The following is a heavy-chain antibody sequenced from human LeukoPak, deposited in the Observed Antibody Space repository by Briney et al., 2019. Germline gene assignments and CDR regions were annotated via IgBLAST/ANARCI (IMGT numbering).Heavy chain of an antibody. CDR2: ISSSSSTI. D-gene: IGHD4-17*01. CDR3: ARAFTVTTNWFDP. CDR1: GFTFSSYS. J-gene: IGHJ5*02. V-gene: IGHV3-48*01. Sequence: PGGSLRLSCVASGFTFSSYSMNWVRQAPGKGLEWVSYISSSSSTIYYADSVKGRFTISRDNAKNSLYLQMNSLRAEDTAVYYCARAFTVTTNWFDPWGQGTLVTVPS.